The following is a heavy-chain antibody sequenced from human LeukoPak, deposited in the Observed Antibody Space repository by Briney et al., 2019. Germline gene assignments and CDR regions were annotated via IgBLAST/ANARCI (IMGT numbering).Heavy chain of an antibody. V-gene: IGHV3-48*01. CDR1: GFTFSSYS. CDR2: ISSSSSTI. Sequence: GGSLRLSCAASGFTFSSYSMNWVRQAPGKGLEWVSYISSSSSTIYYADSVKGRFTISRDNAKNSLYLQMSSLRVEDTAVYYCARDPGAFPCFCDYWGQGTLVSVFS. D-gene: IGHD3-16*01. J-gene: IGHJ4*02. CDR3: ARDPGAFPCFCDY.